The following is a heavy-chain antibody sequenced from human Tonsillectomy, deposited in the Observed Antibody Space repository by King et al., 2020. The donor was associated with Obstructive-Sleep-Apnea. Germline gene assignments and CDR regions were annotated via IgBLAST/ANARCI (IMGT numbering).Heavy chain of an antibody. Sequence: QLQESGPGLVKPSETLSLTCTVSGYSINRGYYWGWIRQPPGKGLEYIGNIYHSGSTYYSPSLKSPLTISVDTSKNQFSLKLSPVTAADTPVYYCARVPGSYAPFDYWGQGTLVTVSS. V-gene: IGHV4-38-2*02. CDR3: ARVPGSYAPFDY. CDR2: IYHSGST. D-gene: IGHD1-26*01. CDR1: GYSINRGYY. J-gene: IGHJ4*02.